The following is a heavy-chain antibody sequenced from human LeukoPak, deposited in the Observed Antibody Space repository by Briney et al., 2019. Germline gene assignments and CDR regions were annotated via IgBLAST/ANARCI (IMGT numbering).Heavy chain of an antibody. CDR2: ISGSGDST. D-gene: IGHD3-16*02. J-gene: IGHJ2*01. CDR3: ARALSSYWYFDL. CDR1: GFTFSTYA. V-gene: IGHV3-23*01. Sequence: GGSLRLPCAASGFTFSTYAMNWVRQAPGKGLEWVSDISGSGDSTYYADSVKGRFAISRGNSKNTLYLQMNSLRAEDTAVYYCARALSSYWYFDLWGRGTLVTVSS.